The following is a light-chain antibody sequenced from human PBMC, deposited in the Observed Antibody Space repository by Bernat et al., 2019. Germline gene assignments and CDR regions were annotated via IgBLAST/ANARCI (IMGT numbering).Light chain of an antibody. J-gene: IGLJ3*02. CDR1: SSDVGSYNL. V-gene: IGLV2-23*02. CDR3: CSYAGSSTWV. CDR2: EVS. Sequence: QSALTQPASVSGSPGQSITISCTGTSSDVGSYNLVSWYQQHPGKAPKPMIYEVSKRPSGVSNRFSGSKSGNTASLTISGLQAADEADYYCCSYAGSSTWVFGGGTKLTVL.